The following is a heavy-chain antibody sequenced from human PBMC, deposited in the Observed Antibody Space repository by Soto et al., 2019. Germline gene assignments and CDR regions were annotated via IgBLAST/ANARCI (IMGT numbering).Heavy chain of an antibody. J-gene: IGHJ5*02. CDR1: GFTFSKYA. D-gene: IGHD3-10*01. CDR3: AKDLTSMVRVVLPSP. V-gene: IGHV3-23*01. CDR2: ISGSGVIK. Sequence: VQLLQSGGGWVQPGGSLRLSCAASGFTFSKYAMAWVRQAPGKGLERVSSISGSGVIKYYADSVQGRFTISRDNSNNTLSVQMNSLRVEDTASYYCAKDLTSMVRVVLPSPWGQGILVTVSS.